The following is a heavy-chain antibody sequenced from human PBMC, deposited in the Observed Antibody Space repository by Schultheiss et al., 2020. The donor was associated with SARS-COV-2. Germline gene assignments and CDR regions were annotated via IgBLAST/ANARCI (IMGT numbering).Heavy chain of an antibody. CDR2: IYSGGST. J-gene: IGHJ5*02. V-gene: IGHV3-66*02. Sequence: GGSLRLSCAASGFTFSSYGMHWVRQAPGKGLEWVSVIYSGGSTYYADSVKGRFTISRDNSKNTLYLQMNSLRAEDTAVYYCARGGIIAAAGPFNWFDPWGQGTLVTVSS. D-gene: IGHD6-13*01. CDR1: GFTFSSYG. CDR3: ARGGIIAAAGPFNWFDP.